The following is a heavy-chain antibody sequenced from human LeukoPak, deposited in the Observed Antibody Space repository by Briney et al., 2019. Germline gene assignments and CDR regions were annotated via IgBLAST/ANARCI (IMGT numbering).Heavy chain of an antibody. J-gene: IGHJ4*02. CDR3: ARDSDWDRLTFDY. Sequence: GGSLRLSCSAPGFTFNTYWMSWVRPAPGKGLQWVANVRPDGREQRYVDSVKGRFTISRDNAKNLVYLQMNSLRADDTGVYYCARDSDWDRLTFDYRGRGTLVTVSS. CDR1: GFTFNTYW. CDR2: VRPDGREQ. D-gene: IGHD1/OR15-1a*01. V-gene: IGHV3-7*01.